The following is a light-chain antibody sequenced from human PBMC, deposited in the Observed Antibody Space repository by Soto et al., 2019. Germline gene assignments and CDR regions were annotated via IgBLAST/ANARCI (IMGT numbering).Light chain of an antibody. J-gene: IGLJ2*01. CDR3: QAYDSSLSGVV. CDR1: SSNIGAVYD. V-gene: IGLV1-40*01. Sequence: QLVLTQPPSVSGAPGQRVTISCTGSSSNIGAVYDVHWYQQLPGTAPKLLIYGNSNRPSGVPDRFSGSKSGTSASLAITGLQAEDEADYYCQAYDSSLSGVVFGGGTKPTVL. CDR2: GNS.